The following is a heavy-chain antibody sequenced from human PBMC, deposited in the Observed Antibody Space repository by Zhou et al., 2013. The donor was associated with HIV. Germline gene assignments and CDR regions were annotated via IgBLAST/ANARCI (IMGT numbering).Heavy chain of an antibody. V-gene: IGHV1-69*04. Sequence: QVQLVQSGAEVKKPGSSVKVSCKASGGTFSSYAISWVRQAPGQGLEWMGRIIPILGIANYAQKFQGRVTITADKSTSTAYMELSSLRSEDTAVYYCAREQYNPLWENWFDPWGQGTLVTVSS. D-gene: IGHD1-20*01. CDR1: GGTFSSYA. J-gene: IGHJ5*02. CDR3: AREQYNPLWENWFDP. CDR2: IIPILGIA.